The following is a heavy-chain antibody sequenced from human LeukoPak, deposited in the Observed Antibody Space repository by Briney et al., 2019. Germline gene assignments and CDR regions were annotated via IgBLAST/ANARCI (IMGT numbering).Heavy chain of an antibody. J-gene: IGHJ4*02. CDR3: ATPYDSTSYYPLTY. V-gene: IGHV3-23*01. CDR2: ISDSGGSR. CDR1: GSTFSSYA. Sequence: GGSLRLSCAASGSTFSSYAMTWVRQAPGKGLEWVSKISDSGGSRYYADSVKGRFTISRDNSKNTLYLQVKSLGAEDTAVYYCATPYDSTSYYPLTYWGQGTLVTVSS. D-gene: IGHD3-22*01.